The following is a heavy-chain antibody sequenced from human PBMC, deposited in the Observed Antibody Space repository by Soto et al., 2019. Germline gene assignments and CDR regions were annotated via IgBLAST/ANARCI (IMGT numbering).Heavy chain of an antibody. V-gene: IGHV3-21*01. CDR2: ISSSSSYI. J-gene: IGHJ6*02. Sequence: GGSLRLSCAVSGFTFNSNDMTWVRQAPGKGLEWVSSISSSSSYIYYADSVKGRFTISRDNAKNSLYLQMNSLRAEDTAVYYCARSLRDNTYYYDSSGYYLGYYYYGMDVWGQGTTVTVAS. CDR3: ARSLRDNTYYYDSSGYYLGYYYYGMDV. CDR1: GFTFNSND. D-gene: IGHD3-22*01.